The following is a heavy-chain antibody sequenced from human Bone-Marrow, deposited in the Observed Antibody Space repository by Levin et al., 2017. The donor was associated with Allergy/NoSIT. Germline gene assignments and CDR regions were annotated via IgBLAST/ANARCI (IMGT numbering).Heavy chain of an antibody. CDR2: ISRSSSTI. D-gene: IGHD2-2*01. CDR3: ARPDCSGTSCYYFFDS. J-gene: IGHJ4*02. V-gene: IGHV3-48*02. CDR1: GFTFSRYS. Sequence: GGSLRLSCAASGFTFSRYSMNWVRQAPGRGLEWVSYISRSSSTISYADSVKDRFTISRDNAKNSLYLQMNSLRDEDTAVYYCARPDCSGTSCYYFFDSWGQGTLVTVSS.